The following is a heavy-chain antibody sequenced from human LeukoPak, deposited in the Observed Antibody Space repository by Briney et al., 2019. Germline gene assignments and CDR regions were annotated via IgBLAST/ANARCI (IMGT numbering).Heavy chain of an antibody. Sequence: GGSLRLSCAASGFTFNTYSMSWVRQAPGKGLEWVANIKQDGSEKHYVDSVKGRFTISRDNAKDSLYLQMNSLRAEDTAVYYCAREWRGSCYFRGQGTLVTVSS. CDR1: GFTFNTYS. J-gene: IGHJ4*02. CDR3: AREWRGSCYF. V-gene: IGHV3-7*01. CDR2: IKQDGSEK. D-gene: IGHD2-15*01.